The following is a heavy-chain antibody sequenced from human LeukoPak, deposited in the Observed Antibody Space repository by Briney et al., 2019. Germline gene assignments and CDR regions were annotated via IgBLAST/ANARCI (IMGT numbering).Heavy chain of an antibody. J-gene: IGHJ4*02. CDR2: ISSSSNYI. D-gene: IGHD6-13*01. CDR1: GFTFSDYY. CDR3: ASLAGSWNFAY. V-gene: IGHV3-11*06. Sequence: GGSLRLSCAAYGFTFSDYYMSWIRQAPGKGLEWVSSISSSSNYIYYADSVKGRVTISRDNAKNSLYLQMNSLRAEDTAVYYCASLAGSWNFAYWGQGTLVTVSS.